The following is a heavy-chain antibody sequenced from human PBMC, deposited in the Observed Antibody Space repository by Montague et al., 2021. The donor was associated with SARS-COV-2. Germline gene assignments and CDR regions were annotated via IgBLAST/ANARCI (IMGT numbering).Heavy chain of an antibody. J-gene: IGHJ4*02. CDR2: TYYRSKWYS. V-gene: IGHV6-1*01. CDR3: VRYSGWFYFDF. CDR1: GDSVSSNSVA. D-gene: IGHD6-19*01. Sequence: CAISGDSVSSNSVAWSWLRQSPSRGREWLGRTYYRSKWYSDYAPSVRGRLTVNPDASKNEFSLELNYVTPEDTAVYYCVRYSGWFYFDFWGQGTLVTVSS.